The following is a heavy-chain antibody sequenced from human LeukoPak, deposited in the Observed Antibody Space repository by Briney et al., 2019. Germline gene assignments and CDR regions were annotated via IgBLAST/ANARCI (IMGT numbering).Heavy chain of an antibody. D-gene: IGHD5-12*01. CDR2: ISSSGSTM. Sequence: GGSLRLSCAASGFIFSDYYMSWIRQAPGKGLEWVSYISSSGSTMYYTDSVKGRFTISRDNAKDSLYLQMNSLRAEDTAVYYCARDPGSGYEEHFDYWGQGTLVNVSS. CDR1: GFIFSDYY. CDR3: ARDPGSGYEEHFDY. V-gene: IGHV3-11*01. J-gene: IGHJ4*02.